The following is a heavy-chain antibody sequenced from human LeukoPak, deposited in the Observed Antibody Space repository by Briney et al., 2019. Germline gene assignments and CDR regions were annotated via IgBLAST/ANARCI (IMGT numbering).Heavy chain of an antibody. J-gene: IGHJ5*02. CDR3: ARDLSRGYRASVWFDP. V-gene: IGHV4-61*01. CDR2: IHYSGST. CDR1: GGSISSSRSY. Sequence: PSETLSLTCSVSGGSISSSRSYWSWIRQPPGKGLEWIGHIHYSGSTSYNPSLKSRVTISVDTSKNQISLKVRSVTAADTAVYYCARDLSRGYRASVWFDPWGQGTLVTVSS. D-gene: IGHD5-12*01.